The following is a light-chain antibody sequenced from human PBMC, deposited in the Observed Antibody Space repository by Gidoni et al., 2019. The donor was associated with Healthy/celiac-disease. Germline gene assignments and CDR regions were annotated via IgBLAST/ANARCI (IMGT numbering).Light chain of an antibody. CDR3: QQFNSYPLT. V-gene: IGKV1-13*02. Sequence: ATQLTQSPSSLSASVGDRVTITCRASQGISSALAWYQQKPGKAPKLLIYDASSLESGVSSRFSGSGYGTDFTLTSSSLQPEDFATYYCQQFNSYPLTFGGGTKVEIK. J-gene: IGKJ4*01. CDR1: QGISSA. CDR2: DAS.